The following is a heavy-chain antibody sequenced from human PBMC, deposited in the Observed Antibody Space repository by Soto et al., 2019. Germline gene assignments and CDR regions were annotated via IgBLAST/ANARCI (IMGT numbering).Heavy chain of an antibody. J-gene: IGHJ5*02. CDR3: ARGRYCSSTSCLWWFDP. CDR2: IIPIFGTA. Sequence: GASVKVSCKASGGTFSSYAISWVRQAPGQGLEWMGGIIPIFGTANYAQKFQGRVTITADESTSTAYMELSSLRSEDTAVYYCARGRYCSSTSCLWWFDPWGQGTLVTVSS. D-gene: IGHD2-2*01. V-gene: IGHV1-69*13. CDR1: GGTFSSYA.